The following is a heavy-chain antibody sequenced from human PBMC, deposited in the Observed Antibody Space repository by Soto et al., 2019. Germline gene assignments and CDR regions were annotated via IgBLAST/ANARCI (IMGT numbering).Heavy chain of an antibody. CDR1: GYTFTSYD. J-gene: IGHJ3*02. D-gene: IGHD3-3*01. CDR2: MNPNSGNT. CDR3: ARTYDFWSGYSSPPDDAFDI. V-gene: IGHV1-8*01. Sequence: GASVKVSCKASGYTFTSYDINWVRQATGQGLEWMGWMNPNSGNTGYAQKFQGGVTMTRNTSISTAYMELSSLRSEDTAVYYCARTYDFWSGYSSPPDDAFDIWGQGTMVTVSS.